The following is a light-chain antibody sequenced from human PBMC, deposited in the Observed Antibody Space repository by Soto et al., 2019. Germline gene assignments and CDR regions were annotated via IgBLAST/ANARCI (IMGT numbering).Light chain of an antibody. J-gene: IGKJ4*01. Sequence: EIVLTQSPATLSLSPGERATLSCRASQSIGYYLAWYQQKPGQAPRLLFYDASNRATGVPARFSGSGTGTEFALTISRLVPEDLAVYYCQQRSNPLTFGGGTKVEIK. CDR1: QSIGYY. CDR2: DAS. V-gene: IGKV3-11*01. CDR3: QQRSNPLT.